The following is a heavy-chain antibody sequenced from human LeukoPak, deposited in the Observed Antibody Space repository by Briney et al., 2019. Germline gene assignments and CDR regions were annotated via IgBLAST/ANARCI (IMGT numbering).Heavy chain of an antibody. J-gene: IGHJ1*01. CDR1: GFTFSSHS. V-gene: IGHV3-23*01. CDR3: AQQVGYCSSGSCYFTY. CDR2: ISNTGGST. D-gene: IGHD2-15*01. Sequence: GGSLRLSCAASGFTFSSHSMNWVRQAPGKGLEWVSAISNTGGSTYYADSVKGRFTISRDKSKNTLSLQMNSLRAEDTAVYYCAQQVGYCSSGSCYFTYWCQGTLVTVSS.